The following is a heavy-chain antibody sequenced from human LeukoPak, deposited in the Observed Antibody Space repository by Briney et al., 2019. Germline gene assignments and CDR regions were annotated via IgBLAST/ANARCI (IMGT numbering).Heavy chain of an antibody. D-gene: IGHD3-10*01. CDR1: GYTFTGYY. Sequence: ASVKASCKASGYTFTGYYMHWVRQAPGQGLEWMGWINPNSGGTNYAQKFQGRVTMTRDTSISTAYMELSRLRSDDTAVYYCARDRYYGSGTRYYYSMDVWGKGTTVTVSS. CDR3: ARDRYYGSGTRYYYSMDV. CDR2: INPNSGGT. J-gene: IGHJ6*03. V-gene: IGHV1-2*02.